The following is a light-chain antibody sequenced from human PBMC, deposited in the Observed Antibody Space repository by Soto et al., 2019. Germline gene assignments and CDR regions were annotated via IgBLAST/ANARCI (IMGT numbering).Light chain of an antibody. J-gene: IGKJ2*01. V-gene: IGKV1D-12*01. Sequence: DIQMTQSPASVSASVGDRVTITCRASQGISSRLAWYQQKPGKAPTLLIYAAASLQSAVPSRCSGSGSGTDFTLTISSLQPEDFATYYCQQANSFPRTFGQGTNLEIK. CDR3: QQANSFPRT. CDR1: QGISSR. CDR2: AAA.